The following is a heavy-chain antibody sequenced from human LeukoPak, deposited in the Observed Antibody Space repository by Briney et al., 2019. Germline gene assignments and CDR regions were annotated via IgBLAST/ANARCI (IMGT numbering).Heavy chain of an antibody. V-gene: IGHV4-59*01. Sequence: SSETLSLTCTVSGGSISSYYWSWIRQPPGKGLEWIGYIYYSGSTNYNPSLKSRVTISVDTSKNQFSLKLSSVTAADTAVYYCARPHYYGSGSYYGSSAIDIWGQGTMVTVSS. D-gene: IGHD3-10*01. CDR1: GGSISSYY. CDR2: IYYSGST. J-gene: IGHJ3*02. CDR3: ARPHYYGSGSYYGSSAIDI.